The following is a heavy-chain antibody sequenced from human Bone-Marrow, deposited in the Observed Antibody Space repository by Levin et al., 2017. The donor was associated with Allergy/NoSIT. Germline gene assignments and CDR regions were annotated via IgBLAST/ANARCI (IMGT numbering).Heavy chain of an antibody. V-gene: IGHV3-11*03. J-gene: IGHJ4*02. CDR2: ISGSSSYT. CDR1: GFTFSDYY. Sequence: GGSLRLSCVASGFTFSDYYISWIRQAPGQGLEWLSYISGSSSYTNNADSVKGRFTISRDNTKNSLYLQMNSLRAEDTAVYYCARIKWRLTGYYIDYWGQGTLVTVSS. CDR3: ARIKWRLTGYYIDY. D-gene: IGHD3-9*01.